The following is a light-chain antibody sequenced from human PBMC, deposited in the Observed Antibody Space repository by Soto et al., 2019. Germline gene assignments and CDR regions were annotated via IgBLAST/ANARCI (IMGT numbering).Light chain of an antibody. Sequence: DIQMTQSPSSLSASVGDRVTITCRASQSINAFLNWYQQKPGKAPQLLIYAASSLEGGVQSRFSGSGSWTDFTLTISSLQPEDFATYYCQQGYTTPGSFGQGTRVEI. CDR3: QQGYTTPGS. V-gene: IGKV1-39*01. CDR1: QSINAF. J-gene: IGKJ1*01. CDR2: AAS.